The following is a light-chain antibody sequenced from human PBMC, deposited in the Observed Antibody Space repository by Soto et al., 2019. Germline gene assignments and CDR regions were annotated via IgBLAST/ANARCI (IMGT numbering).Light chain of an antibody. CDR2: AAS. J-gene: IGKJ1*01. CDR1: QGIGIW. CDR3: QQASAFPRT. Sequence: DIQMTQSPSSLSASVGDRVTITCRASQGIGIWLAWYQHKPGKAPNLLIYAASTLQRWVPSRFSGSGSGTDFSLTISSLQPEDFATYYCQQASAFPRTFGQGTKVE. V-gene: IGKV1-12*01.